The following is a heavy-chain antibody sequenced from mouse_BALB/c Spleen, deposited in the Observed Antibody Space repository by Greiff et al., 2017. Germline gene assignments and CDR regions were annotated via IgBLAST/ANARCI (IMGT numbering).Heavy chain of an antibody. CDR3: ARDYGSSSYFDY. D-gene: IGHD1-1*01. V-gene: IGHV3-8*02. Sequence: VQLKESGPSLVKPSQTLSLTCSVTGDSITRGYWNWIRKFPGNKLEYMGYISYSGSTYYNPSLKSRISITRDTSKNQYYLQLNSVTTEDTATYYCARDYGSSSYFDYWGQGTTLTVSS. CDR2: ISYSGST. J-gene: IGHJ2*01. CDR1: GDSITRGY.